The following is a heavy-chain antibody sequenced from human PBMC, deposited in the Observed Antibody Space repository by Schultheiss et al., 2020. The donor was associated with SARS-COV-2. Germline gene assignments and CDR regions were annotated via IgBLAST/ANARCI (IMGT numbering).Heavy chain of an antibody. CDR2: IGTAGDT. CDR3: TRDNRLLGVDQYYMDV. V-gene: IGHV3-13*04. CDR1: GFTFSSYD. D-gene: IGHD3-3*01. J-gene: IGHJ6*03. Sequence: GGSLRLSCATSGFTFSSYDMHWVRQPTGKGLQWISTIGTAGDTYYQDSVKGRFTISRENARNSLYLQTNSLRAGDTAVYYCTRDNRLLGVDQYYMDVWGKGTTVTVSS.